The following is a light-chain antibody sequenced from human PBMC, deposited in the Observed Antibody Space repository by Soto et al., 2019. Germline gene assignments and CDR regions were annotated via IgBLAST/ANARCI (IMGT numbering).Light chain of an antibody. CDR1: QDINNY. Sequence: TQSPSSLSASVGDRVTITCQASQDINNYLVWYQQKPGQAPRLLIYGASTRATDIPARFSGSGSGTEFTLTISSLQSEDFAVYYCQQYDDWPPGTFGQGTKVEIK. J-gene: IGKJ1*01. CDR2: GAS. V-gene: IGKV3-15*01. CDR3: QQYDDWPPGT.